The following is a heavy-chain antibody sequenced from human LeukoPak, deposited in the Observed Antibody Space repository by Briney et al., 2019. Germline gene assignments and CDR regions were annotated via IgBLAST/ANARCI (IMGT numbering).Heavy chain of an antibody. CDR1: GGSFSGYY. V-gene: IGHV4-34*01. J-gene: IGHJ2*01. D-gene: IGHD2-2*01. CDR3: ARGGYCSSTSCYLLGLAVYWYFDL. CDR2: INHSGST. Sequence: SETLSLTCAVYGGSFSGYYWSWIRQPPGKGLEWIGEINHSGSTNYNPSLKSRVTISVDTSKNQFSLKLSSVTAADTAVYYCARGGYCSSTSCYLLGLAVYWYFDLWGRGTLVTVSS.